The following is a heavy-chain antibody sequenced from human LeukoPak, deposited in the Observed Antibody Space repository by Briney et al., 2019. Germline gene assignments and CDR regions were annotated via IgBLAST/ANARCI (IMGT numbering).Heavy chain of an antibody. J-gene: IGHJ5*02. D-gene: IGHD7-27*01. Sequence: SETLSLTCTVSGGSVSSSGYSWGWIRQSPGKGLEWIGSISYSGTNYNNPSLKSRVSISIDTSKNQFSVKLTSVTAADTAMYYCASLGTLRSWGQGTLVTVSS. CDR1: GGSVSSSGYS. CDR2: ISYSGTN. V-gene: IGHV4-39*01. CDR3: ASLGTLRS.